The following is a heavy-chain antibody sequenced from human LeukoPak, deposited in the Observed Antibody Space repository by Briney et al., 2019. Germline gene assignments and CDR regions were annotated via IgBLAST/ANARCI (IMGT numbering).Heavy chain of an antibody. Sequence: SETLSLTCTVSGGSISSYYWSWIRQPPGKGLEWIGYIYYSGSTYYNPSLKSRVTISVDTSKNQFSLKLSSVTAADTAVYYCAPLPPGTGSYYFDYWGQGTLVTVSS. D-gene: IGHD3/OR15-3a*01. CDR2: IYYSGST. J-gene: IGHJ4*02. CDR1: GGSISSYY. CDR3: APLPPGTGSYYFDY. V-gene: IGHV4-59*12.